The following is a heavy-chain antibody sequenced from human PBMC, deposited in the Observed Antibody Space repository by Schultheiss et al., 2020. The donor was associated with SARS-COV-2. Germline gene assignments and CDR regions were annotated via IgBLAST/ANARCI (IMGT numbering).Heavy chain of an antibody. CDR2: ISGVGST. CDR3: VRDRGYCGGVDCSKVDY. CDR1: GFTFSNFA. Sequence: GGSLRLSCAASGFTFSNFAMSWVRQAPGKGLEWVSAISGVGSTYYADSVKGRFIISRDNVEKTLFLQMNSLRAEDTAQYYCVRDRGYCGGVDCSKVDYWGQGTLVTVSS. J-gene: IGHJ4*02. D-gene: IGHD2-21*01. V-gene: IGHV3-23*01.